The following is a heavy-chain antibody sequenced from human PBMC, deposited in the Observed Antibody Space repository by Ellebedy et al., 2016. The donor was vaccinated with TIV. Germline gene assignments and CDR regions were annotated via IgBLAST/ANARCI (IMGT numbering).Heavy chain of an antibody. J-gene: IGHJ6*02. Sequence: MPSETLSLTCSVSGGSMIAYYWIWVRQPAGRKLEWIGRIYSTGSTNYNPSLKSRVTVSLDTSKTQFSLRLTSGTAADTAVYYCARDTDREVSDVWGQGTTVTVSS. D-gene: IGHD5/OR15-5a*01. CDR3: ARDTDREVSDV. V-gene: IGHV4-4*07. CDR2: IYSTGST. CDR1: GGSMIAYY.